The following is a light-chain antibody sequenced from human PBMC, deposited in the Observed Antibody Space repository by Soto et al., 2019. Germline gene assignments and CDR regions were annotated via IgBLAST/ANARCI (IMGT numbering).Light chain of an antibody. V-gene: IGLV2-14*01. CDR1: SSDVGGYNY. CDR2: EVS. Sequence: ALTQPASVSGSPGQSITISCTGTSSDVGGYNYVSWYQQHPAKAPKLMIYEVSNRPSGVSHRFSGSKSGNTASLTISGLQAEDGADYYCSSYTTSSTLVFGGGTKLTAL. J-gene: IGLJ2*01. CDR3: SSYTTSSTLV.